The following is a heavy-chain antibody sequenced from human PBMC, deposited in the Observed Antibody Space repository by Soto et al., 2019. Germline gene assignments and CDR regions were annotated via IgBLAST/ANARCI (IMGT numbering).Heavy chain of an antibody. Sequence: SVKVSCKASGGTFSSYAISWVRQAPGQGLEWMGGIIPIFGTANYAQKFQGRVTITADESTSTAYMELSSLRSEDTAVYYCAGDRYDILTGYYYYYGMDVWGQGTTVTVSS. J-gene: IGHJ6*02. CDR3: AGDRYDILTGYYYYYGMDV. V-gene: IGHV1-69*13. CDR2: IIPIFGTA. D-gene: IGHD3-9*01. CDR1: GGTFSSYA.